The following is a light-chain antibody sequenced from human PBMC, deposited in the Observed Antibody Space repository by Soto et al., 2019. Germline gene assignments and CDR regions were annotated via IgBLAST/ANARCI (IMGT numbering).Light chain of an antibody. CDR2: SAS. J-gene: IGKJ5*01. CDR3: QQRSDWPPIT. Sequence: DSQMTQGRPSLTASVGDRVTITCRPSRGIGNALAWYQQKPGTVPKLLIHSASTLQSGVPSRFSGSGSGTDFTLTISSLQPEDFAVYYCQQRSDWPPITIGQGTRLEIK. CDR1: RGIGNA. V-gene: IGKV1-27*01.